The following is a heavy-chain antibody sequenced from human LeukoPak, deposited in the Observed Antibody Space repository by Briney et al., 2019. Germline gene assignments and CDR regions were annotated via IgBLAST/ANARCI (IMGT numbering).Heavy chain of an antibody. Sequence: RASVKVSCKASGYTFTGYHMHWVRQAPGQGLEWMGRIDPATGGTKLAQNFQGRVTMTRDTDISTAYMELSSLKSDDTAVYFCASWSTEWYSFGFWGQGTLVTLSS. CDR2: IDPATGGT. V-gene: IGHV1-2*02. D-gene: IGHD3-3*01. CDR1: GYTFTGYH. J-gene: IGHJ4*02. CDR3: ASWSTEWYSFGF.